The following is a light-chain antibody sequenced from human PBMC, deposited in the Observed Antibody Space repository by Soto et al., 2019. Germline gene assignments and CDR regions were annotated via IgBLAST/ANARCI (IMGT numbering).Light chain of an antibody. CDR3: QQYGSSIT. CDR2: GAS. V-gene: IGKV3-20*01. J-gene: IGKJ5*01. CDR1: QSVSSN. Sequence: EIVMTQSPATLSVSPGGRATLSCRASQSVSSNVAWYQQKPGQAPRLLIYGASTRATGIPDRFSGSGSGTDFTLTISRLEPEDFAVFYCQQYGSSITFGQGTRLEIK.